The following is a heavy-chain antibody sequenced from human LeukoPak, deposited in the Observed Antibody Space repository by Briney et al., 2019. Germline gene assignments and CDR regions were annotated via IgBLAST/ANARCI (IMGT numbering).Heavy chain of an antibody. CDR3: ARGPEWLLIDY. D-gene: IGHD3-3*01. CDR2: INHSGST. J-gene: IGHJ4*02. Sequence: SETLSLTCAVYSGSFSGYYWNWVRQPPGKGLEWIGEINHSGSTNYNPSLKSRVTISVDTSKNQFSLKLSSVTAADTAVYYCARGPEWLLIDYWGQGTLVTVSS. CDR1: SGSFSGYY. V-gene: IGHV4-34*01.